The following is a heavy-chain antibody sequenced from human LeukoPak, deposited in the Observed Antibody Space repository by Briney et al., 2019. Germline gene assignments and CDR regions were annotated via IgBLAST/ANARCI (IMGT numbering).Heavy chain of an antibody. D-gene: IGHD1-1*01. J-gene: IGHJ6*02. CDR1: GGSFSSSW. CDR3: AGGTGMDV. V-gene: IGHV3-7*05. Sequence: GWSLRLSCAASGGSFSSSWMSWVRQAPGKGLEWVASIKQDGSEKYYVDFVKGRFSISRDNAKNSLYLQMNSLGADDTAVYYCAGGTGMDVWGQGTTVTVSS. CDR2: IKQDGSEK.